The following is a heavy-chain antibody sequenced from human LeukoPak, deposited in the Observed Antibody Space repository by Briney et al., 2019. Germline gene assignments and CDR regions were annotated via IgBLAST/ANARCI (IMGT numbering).Heavy chain of an antibody. J-gene: IGHJ4*02. CDR1: GFTFSDYY. CDR2: IYYSGST. V-gene: IGHV4-38-2*01. Sequence: GSLRLSCAASGFTFSDYYMNWIRQAPGKGVEWVGSIYYSGSTYYNPSLKSRGTISVDTSKNEFSVKVSSVTAADPAVYYCARGQSYVGCLDYWGQGTLVTVSS. D-gene: IGHD1-26*01. CDR3: ARGQSYVGCLDY.